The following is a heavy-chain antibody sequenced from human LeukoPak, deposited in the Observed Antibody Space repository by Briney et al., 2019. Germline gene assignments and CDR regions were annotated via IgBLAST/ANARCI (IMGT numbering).Heavy chain of an antibody. V-gene: IGHV1-69*01. J-gene: IGHJ3*02. D-gene: IGHD6-6*01. CDR2: IIPIFGTA. CDR3: ARVGSCTPCAFDI. CDR1: GGTFSSYA. Sequence: SVKVSCKASGGTFSSYAISWVRQAPGQGLEWMGGIIPIFGTANYAQKFQGRVTITADESTSTAYMELSSLRSEDTAVYYCARVGSCTPCAFDIWGQGTMVTVSS.